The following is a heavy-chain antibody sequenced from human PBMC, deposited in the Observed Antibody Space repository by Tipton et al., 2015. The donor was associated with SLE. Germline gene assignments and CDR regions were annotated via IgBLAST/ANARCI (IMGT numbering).Heavy chain of an antibody. Sequence: QSGAEVKKPGASVKVSCKASGYIFNDHYVHWVRQAPGQGLEWIGWINPNSGGPNYAQKFQGRVTMTRDMSTTTADMELSGLGSDDTGVYYCARESTGNYLFHAFDVWGQGTLVTVSS. CDR2: INPNSGGP. V-gene: IGHV1-2*02. D-gene: IGHD1-7*01. CDR1: GYIFNDHY. J-gene: IGHJ3*01. CDR3: ARESTGNYLFHAFDV.